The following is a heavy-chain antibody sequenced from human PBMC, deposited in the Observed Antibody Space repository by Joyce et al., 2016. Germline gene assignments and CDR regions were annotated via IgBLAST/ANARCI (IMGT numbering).Heavy chain of an antibody. Sequence: QLQLQESGPGLVKPSETLSLTCTVAGGPISSMSYYWGWIRQPPGKGLEWIGTIYYTGRTYANPCLKSRVAISVDTSKNQFFLKLSSAAAADTAMYYCARNDMLTAYGLDVWGQGTTVFVSS. CDR1: GGPISSMSYY. V-gene: IGHV4-39*01. D-gene: IGHD3-9*01. J-gene: IGHJ6*02. CDR2: IYYTGRT. CDR3: ARNDMLTAYGLDV.